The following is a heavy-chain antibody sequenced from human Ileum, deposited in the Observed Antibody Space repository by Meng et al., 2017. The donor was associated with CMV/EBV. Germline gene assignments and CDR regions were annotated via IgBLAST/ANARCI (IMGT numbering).Heavy chain of an antibody. J-gene: IGHJ4*02. V-gene: IGHV1-18*01. CDR2: ISAYNGNT. CDR1: GHTFTRYG. CDR3: AREITMVRGVIGY. D-gene: IGHD3-10*01. Sequence: CKASGHTFTRYGISWVRQAPGQGLEWMGWISAYNGNTNYAQKLQGRVTMTTDTSTSTAYMELRSLRSDDTAVYYCAREITMVRGVIGYWGQGTLVTVSS.